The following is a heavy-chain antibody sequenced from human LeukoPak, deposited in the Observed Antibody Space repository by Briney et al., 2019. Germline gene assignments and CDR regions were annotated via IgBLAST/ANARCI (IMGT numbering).Heavy chain of an antibody. J-gene: IGHJ4*02. CDR2: IIPILGIA. V-gene: IGHV1-69*02. D-gene: IGHD1-1*01. Sequence: ASVKVSCKASGGTFSSYTISWVRQAPGQGLEWMGRIIPILGIANYAQKFQGRVTMTEDTSTDTAYMELSSLRSEDTAVYYCATGLLPANWNHDYWGQGTLVTVSS. CDR1: GGTFSSYT. CDR3: ATGLLPANWNHDY.